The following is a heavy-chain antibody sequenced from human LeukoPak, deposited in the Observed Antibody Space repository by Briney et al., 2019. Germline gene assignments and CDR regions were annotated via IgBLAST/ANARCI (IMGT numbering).Heavy chain of an antibody. CDR1: GFTFSSYG. CDR3: AKDKPTVLRYFDWLLPDAFDI. D-gene: IGHD3-9*01. J-gene: IGHJ3*02. V-gene: IGHV3-23*01. CDR2: ISGSGGST. Sequence: TGGSLRLSCAASGFTFSSYGMSWVRQAPGKGLEWVSAISGSGGSTYYADSVKGRFTISRDNSKNTLYLQMNSLRAEDTAVYYCAKDKPTVLRYFDWLLPDAFDIWGQGTMVTVPS.